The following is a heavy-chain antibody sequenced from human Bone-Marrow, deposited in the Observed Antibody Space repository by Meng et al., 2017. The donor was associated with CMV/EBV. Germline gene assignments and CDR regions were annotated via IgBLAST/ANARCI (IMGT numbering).Heavy chain of an antibody. CDR3: ARDKAYCGGDCSWDY. J-gene: IGHJ4*02. CDR2: INPSGGST. CDR1: GYPFTSYY. D-gene: IGHD2-21*01. V-gene: IGHV1-46*01. Sequence: SGYPFTSYYMHWARQAPGQGLEWMGIINPSGGSTSYAQKFQGRVTMTRDTSTSTVYMELSSLRSEDTAVYYCARDKAYCGGDCSWDYWGQGTLVTVSS.